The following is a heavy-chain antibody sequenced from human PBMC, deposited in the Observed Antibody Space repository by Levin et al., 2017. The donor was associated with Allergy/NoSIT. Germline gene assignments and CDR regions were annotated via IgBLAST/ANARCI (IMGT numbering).Heavy chain of an antibody. Sequence: SETLSLTCTVSGGSISSYYWSWIRQPPGKGLEWIGYIYYSGSTNYNPSLKSRVTISVDTSKNQFSLKLSSVTAADTAVYYCARSRGWDSSGWYGYWFDPWGQGTLVTVSS. V-gene: IGHV4-59*01. CDR3: ARSRGWDSSGWYGYWFDP. CDR2: IYYSGST. J-gene: IGHJ5*02. D-gene: IGHD6-19*01. CDR1: GGSISSYY.